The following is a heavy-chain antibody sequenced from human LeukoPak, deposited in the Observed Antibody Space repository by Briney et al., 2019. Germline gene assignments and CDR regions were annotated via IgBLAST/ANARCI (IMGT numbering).Heavy chain of an antibody. J-gene: IGHJ5*02. D-gene: IGHD5-12*01. CDR2: TRGGGTNT. CDR3: AKHSGSDSGYWLDP. CDR1: GFTFTNYA. Sequence: GGSLRLSCAASGFTFTNYAMTWVRQTPGKGLEWVSTTRGGGTNTLHADSVKGRFTISRDNSKSTLYLQMNNLRAEDTAVYYCAKHSGSDSGYWLDPWGQGTRVTVSS. V-gene: IGHV3-23*01.